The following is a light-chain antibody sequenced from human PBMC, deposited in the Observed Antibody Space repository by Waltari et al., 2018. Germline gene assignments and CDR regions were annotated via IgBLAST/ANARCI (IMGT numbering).Light chain of an antibody. V-gene: IGLV1-47*01. CDR1: RSNIGSNY. CDR3: AAWDDSLSGGV. CDR2: RNN. J-gene: IGLJ3*02. Sequence: QSVLTQPPSASGTPGQRVTISCSGSRSNIGSNYVYWYQQLPGTAPKLLIYRNNQRTSGVPDRFSGSESGTSASLAISGLRSDDEADYYCAAWDDSLSGGVFGGGTRLTIL.